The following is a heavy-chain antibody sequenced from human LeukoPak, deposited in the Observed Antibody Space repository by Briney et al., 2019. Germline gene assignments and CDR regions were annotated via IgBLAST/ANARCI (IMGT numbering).Heavy chain of an antibody. J-gene: IGHJ3*02. V-gene: IGHV1-2*02. CDR1: GYTFTGYY. D-gene: IGHD6-6*01. Sequence: ASVKVSCKASGYTFTGYYMRWVRQAPGQGLEWMGWINPNSGGTNYAQKFQGRVTMTRDTSISTAYMELSRLRSDDTAVYYRASSKSPIAADAEINIWGQGTMVTVSS. CDR2: INPNSGGT. CDR3: ASSKSPIAADAEINI.